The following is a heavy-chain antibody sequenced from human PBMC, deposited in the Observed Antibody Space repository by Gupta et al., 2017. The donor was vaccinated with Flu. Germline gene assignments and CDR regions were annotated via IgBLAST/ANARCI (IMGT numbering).Heavy chain of an antibody. D-gene: IGHD1-26*01. V-gene: IGHV4-61*02. CDR1: GGSISSGSYY. CDR2: IYTSGST. CDR3: ARGSLLFDY. J-gene: IGHJ4*02. Sequence: QVQLQESGPGLVKPSQTLSLTCTVSGGSISSGSYYWSWIRQPAGKGLEWIGRIYTSGSTNYNPSLKSRVTISVDTSKNQFSLKLSSVTAADTAVYYCARGSLLFDYWGQGTLVTVSS.